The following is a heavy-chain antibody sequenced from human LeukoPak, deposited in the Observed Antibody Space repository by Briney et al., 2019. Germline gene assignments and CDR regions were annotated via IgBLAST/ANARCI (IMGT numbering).Heavy chain of an antibody. Sequence: GGSLRLSCAASGFTFSSYAMHWVRQAPGKGLEYVSAISSNGGSTYYANSVEGRSTISRDNSKNTLYLQMGSLRAEDMAVYYCARAAAMTTVTTPPEFDPWGQGTLVTVSS. CDR2: ISSNGGST. J-gene: IGHJ5*02. D-gene: IGHD4-17*01. CDR3: ARAAAMTTVTTPPEFDP. CDR1: GFTFSSYA. V-gene: IGHV3-64*01.